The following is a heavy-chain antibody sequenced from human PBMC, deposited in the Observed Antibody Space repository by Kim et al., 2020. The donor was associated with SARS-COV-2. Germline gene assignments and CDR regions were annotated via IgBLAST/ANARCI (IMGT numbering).Heavy chain of an antibody. Sequence: ASVKVSCKASGYTFTGYYMHWVRQAPGQGLEWMGWINPNSGGTNYAQKFQGWVSMTRDTSISTAYMELSRLRSDDTAVYYCARDGDYNSGWYFDLWGRGTLVTVSS. CDR2: INPNSGGT. J-gene: IGHJ2*01. CDR1: GYTFTGYY. D-gene: IGHD1-1*01. V-gene: IGHV1-2*04. CDR3: ARDGDYNSGWYFDL.